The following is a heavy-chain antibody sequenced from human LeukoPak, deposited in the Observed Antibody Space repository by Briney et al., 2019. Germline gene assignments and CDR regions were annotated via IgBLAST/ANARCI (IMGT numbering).Heavy chain of an antibody. V-gene: IGHV4-4*07. Sequence: SETLSLTCTVSGGSFSSYYWSWIRQPAGKGLEWIGRIYTSGSTNYNPSLKSRVTMSVDTSKNQFSLKLSSVTAADTAVYYCARDSRSSQNYYYYYMDVWGKGTTVTVSS. CDR3: ARDSRSSQNYYYYYMDV. J-gene: IGHJ6*03. D-gene: IGHD6-13*01. CDR1: GGSFSSYY. CDR2: IYTSGST.